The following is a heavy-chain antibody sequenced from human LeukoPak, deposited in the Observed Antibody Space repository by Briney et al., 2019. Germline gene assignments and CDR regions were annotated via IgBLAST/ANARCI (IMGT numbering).Heavy chain of an antibody. CDR3: AKGADFWSGYYEYGMDV. D-gene: IGHD3-3*01. CDR2: ISGSGGST. V-gene: IGHV3-23*01. CDR1: GFTFSSYA. Sequence: GGSLRLSCAASGFTFSSYAMSWVRQAPGKGLEWVSAISGSGGSTYYADSVKGRFTISRDNSKNTLYLQMNGLRAEDTAVYYCAKGADFWSGYYEYGMDVWGQGTTVTVSS. J-gene: IGHJ6*02.